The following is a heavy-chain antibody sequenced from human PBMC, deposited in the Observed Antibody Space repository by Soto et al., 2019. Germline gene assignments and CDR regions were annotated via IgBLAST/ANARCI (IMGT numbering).Heavy chain of an antibody. Sequence: QVQLVQSGAEVRKPGSSVTVSCKASGGTFSNYAISWVRQAPGQGLEWMGGIIPIVGTGSYAQKVQGRVPITADEPTTTAYMELSSLRFEHTAVYYCARVVILVPTASTHYYYHMDVWGPGTTVTVSS. CDR1: GGTFSNYA. D-gene: IGHD2-2*01. CDR3: ARVVILVPTASTHYYYHMDV. V-gene: IGHV1-69*01. CDR2: IIPIVGTG. J-gene: IGHJ6*02.